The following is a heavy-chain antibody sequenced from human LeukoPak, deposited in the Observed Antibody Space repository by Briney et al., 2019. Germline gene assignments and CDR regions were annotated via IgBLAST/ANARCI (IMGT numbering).Heavy chain of an antibody. J-gene: IGHJ4*02. CDR3: ARFPQGQGIQLWLPDTYYFDY. CDR1: GFTFSSYS. D-gene: IGHD5-18*01. V-gene: IGHV3-21*01. Sequence: QPGGSLRLSCAASGFTFSSYSMNWVRQAPGKGLEWVSSISSSSSYIYYADSVKGRFTISRDNAKNSLYLQMNSLRAEDTAVYYCARFPQGQGIQLWLPDTYYFDYWGQGTLVTVSS. CDR2: ISSSSSYI.